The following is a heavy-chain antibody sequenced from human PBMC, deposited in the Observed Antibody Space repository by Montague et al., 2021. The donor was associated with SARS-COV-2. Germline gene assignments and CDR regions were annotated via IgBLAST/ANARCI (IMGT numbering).Heavy chain of an antibody. D-gene: IGHD3-22*01. CDR2: ISYHGNT. V-gene: IGHV4-39*01. J-gene: IGHJ4*02. CDR1: GDSISSRRYD. CDR3: ARRLDYWDSSGQRRHFDY. Sequence: SETLSLTCTVSGDSISSRRYDWGWIRRPPGKGLEWIGHISYHGNTNYNPSLKSRVTISIDTSRNQFSLKVSSVTATDTAIYYCARRLDYWDSSGQRRHFDYWGQGTLVTVSS.